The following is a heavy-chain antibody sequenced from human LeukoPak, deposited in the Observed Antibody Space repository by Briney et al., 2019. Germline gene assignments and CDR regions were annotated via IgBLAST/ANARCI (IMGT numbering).Heavy chain of an antibody. Sequence: LSLTCTVSGGSISSGDYYWSWIRQPPGKGLEWVGRSGNKADSYTTEYAASVKGRFSISRDGSKNSLYLQMNSLKSEDTAVYYCTRGYSGRSVYAFDIWGPGTMVTVSS. CDR2: SGNKADSYTT. CDR3: TRGYSGRSVYAFDI. D-gene: IGHD1-26*01. V-gene: IGHV3-72*01. CDR1: GGSISSGDYY. J-gene: IGHJ3*02.